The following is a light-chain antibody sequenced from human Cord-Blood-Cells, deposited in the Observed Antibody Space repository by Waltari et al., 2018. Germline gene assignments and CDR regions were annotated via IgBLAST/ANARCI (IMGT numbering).Light chain of an antibody. Sequence: QSVLPQPPSASGTPGQRVTISCFGRSPNIGSNTVNWYQMLPGTAPKLLIHSNNQRPSGVPYRFPGSKSGTSASLSISGLQSEDEADYYCAAWDDSLNGWGFGVGTKLTVL. J-gene: IGLJ3*02. V-gene: IGLV1-44*01. CDR1: SPNIGSNT. CDR3: AAWDDSLNGWG. CDR2: SNN.